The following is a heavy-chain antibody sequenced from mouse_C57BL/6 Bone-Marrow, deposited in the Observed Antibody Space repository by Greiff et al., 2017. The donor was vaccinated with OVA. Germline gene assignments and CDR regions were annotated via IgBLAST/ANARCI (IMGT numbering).Heavy chain of an antibody. J-gene: IGHJ4*01. D-gene: IGHD1-1*01. V-gene: IGHV1-81*01. CDR1: GYTFTSYG. CDR3: ARGTTVVEDYAMDY. CDR2: IYPRSGNT. Sequence: VKLMESGAELARPGASVKLSCKASGYTFTSYGISWVKQRTGQGLEWIGEIYPRSGNTYYNEKFKGKATLTADKSSSTAYMELRSLTSEDSAVYFCARGTTVVEDYAMDYWGQGTSVTVSS.